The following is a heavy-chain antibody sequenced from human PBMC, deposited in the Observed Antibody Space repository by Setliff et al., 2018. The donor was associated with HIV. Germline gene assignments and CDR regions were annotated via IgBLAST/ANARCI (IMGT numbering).Heavy chain of an antibody. CDR3: AKDGRAYGTHYYYYYYMDV. J-gene: IGHJ6*03. CDR2: IRYDGSNK. CDR1: GFTFSSYG. V-gene: IGHV3-30*02. Sequence: GGSLRLSCAASGFTFSSYGMHWVRQAPGKGLEWVAFIRYDGSNKYYADSVKGRFTISRDNSKNTLYLQMNSLRAEDTAVYYCAKDGRAYGTHYYYYYYMDVWGKGTTVTVSS. D-gene: IGHD3-10*01.